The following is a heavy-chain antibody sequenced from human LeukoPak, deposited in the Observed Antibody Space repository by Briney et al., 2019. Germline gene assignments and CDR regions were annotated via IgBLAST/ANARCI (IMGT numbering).Heavy chain of an antibody. CDR1: GYTFTSYA. D-gene: IGHD3-10*01. V-gene: IGHV1-69*06. Sequence: SVKVSCKASGYTFTSYAISWVRQAPGQGLEWMGGIIPIFGTANYAQKFQGRVTITADKSTSTAYMELSSLRSEDTAVYYCASQLWFGELLSRYYFDYWGQGTLVTVSS. CDR2: IIPIFGTA. CDR3: ASQLWFGELLSRYYFDY. J-gene: IGHJ4*02.